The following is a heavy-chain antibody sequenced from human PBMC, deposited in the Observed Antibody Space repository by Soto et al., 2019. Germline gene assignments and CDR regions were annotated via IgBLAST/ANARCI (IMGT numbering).Heavy chain of an antibody. CDR3: ARDGKRIEAARAFDY. Sequence: EVQLVESGGGLVKPGGSLRLSCAASGFIFSDYSMNWVRQAPGKGLEWVSSISSSSSYIYYADSVKGRFTISRDNAKQSLFLQMNSLRAEDTAIYYCARDGKRIEAARAFDYWGQGTLVTVSS. J-gene: IGHJ4*02. D-gene: IGHD6-13*01. CDR1: GFIFSDYS. CDR2: ISSSSSYI. V-gene: IGHV3-21*01.